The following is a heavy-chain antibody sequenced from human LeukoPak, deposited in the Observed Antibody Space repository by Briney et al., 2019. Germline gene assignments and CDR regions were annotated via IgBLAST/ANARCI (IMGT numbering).Heavy chain of an antibody. V-gene: IGHV3-23*01. D-gene: IGHD3-10*01. CDR3: ARDEGSGSYLDY. J-gene: IGHJ4*02. Sequence: GSLRLSCAASGFSFSGYDMSWVRQAPGKGLEWVSAISGSGGSTYYADSVKGRFTISRDNSKNTLFLQMSSLRAEDTAVFYCARDEGSGSYLDYWGQGTLVAVSS. CDR1: GFSFSGYD. CDR2: ISGSGGST.